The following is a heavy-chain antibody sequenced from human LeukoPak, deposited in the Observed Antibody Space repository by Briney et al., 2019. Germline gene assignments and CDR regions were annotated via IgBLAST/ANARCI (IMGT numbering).Heavy chain of an antibody. V-gene: IGHV3-11*04. D-gene: IGHD5-12*01. CDR2: ISSSGSTI. CDR3: ARVRIVATITYYFDY. J-gene: IGHJ4*02. CDR1: GFTFSDYY. Sequence: GSLRLSCAASGFTFSDYYMSWIRQAPGKGLEWVSYISSSGSTIYYADSVKGRFTISRDNAKNSLYLQMNSLRAEDTAVYYCARVRIVATITYYFDYWGQGTLVTVSS.